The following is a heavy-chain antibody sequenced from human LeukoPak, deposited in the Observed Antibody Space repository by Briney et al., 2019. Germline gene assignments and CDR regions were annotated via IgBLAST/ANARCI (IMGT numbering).Heavy chain of an antibody. D-gene: IGHD5-12*01. V-gene: IGHV1-46*01. J-gene: IGHJ3*02. CDR3: ARDRVVATIDAFDI. CDR1: GYTFTSYY. CDR2: INPSGGST. Sequence: ASVKVSCKASGYTFTSYYMHRVRQAPGQGLEWMGIINPSGGSTSYAQKFQGRVTMTRDTSTSTVYMELRSLRSDDTAVYYCARDRVVATIDAFDIWGQGTMVTVSS.